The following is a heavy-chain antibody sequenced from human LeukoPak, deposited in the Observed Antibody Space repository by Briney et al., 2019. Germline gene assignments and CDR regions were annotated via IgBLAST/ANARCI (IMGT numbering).Heavy chain of an antibody. CDR3: ARESSGWFAT. CDR2: INHSGST. V-gene: IGHV4-34*01. J-gene: IGHJ5*02. D-gene: IGHD6-19*01. CDR1: GGSFSGYY. Sequence: PSETLSLTCAVYGGSFSGYYWSWIRQPPGKGLEWIGEINHSGSTNYNPSLKSRVTISVDTSKNQFSLKLSSVTAADTAVYYCARESSGWFATWGQGTLVTVSS.